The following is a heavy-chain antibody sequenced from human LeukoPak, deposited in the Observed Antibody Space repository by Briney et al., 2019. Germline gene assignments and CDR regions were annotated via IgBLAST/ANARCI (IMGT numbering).Heavy chain of an antibody. Sequence: GESLKTSCMGSGYRLTPYWIVWVRPMPGKGLGWVVIIYPGESDTRYSPSFEGQVTISADKSISTAYLQWRSLEASDTAMYYRARKTHDYGYPDCWGQGTLVTVSS. CDR3: ARKTHDYGYPDC. CDR2: IYPGESDT. CDR1: GYRLTPYW. V-gene: IGHV5-51*01. J-gene: IGHJ4*02. D-gene: IGHD4-17*01.